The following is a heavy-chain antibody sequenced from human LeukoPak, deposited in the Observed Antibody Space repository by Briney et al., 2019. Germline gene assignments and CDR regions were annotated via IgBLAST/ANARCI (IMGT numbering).Heavy chain of an antibody. Sequence: SQTLSLTCGISGDSVSSNSAAWNWIRQSPSRGLEWLGRTYYRSQWYNDYAVSAKSRVTVDPDTSKNQFSLQLDSVTPEDTAVYYCAGSTGRGDYGYFHHWGQGTLVTVSS. D-gene: IGHD2-8*02. CDR2: TYYRSQWYN. V-gene: IGHV6-1*01. CDR3: AGSTGRGDYGYFHH. J-gene: IGHJ1*01. CDR1: GDSVSSNSAA.